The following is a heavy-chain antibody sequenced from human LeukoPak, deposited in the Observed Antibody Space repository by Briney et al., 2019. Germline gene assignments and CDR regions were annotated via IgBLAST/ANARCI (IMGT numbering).Heavy chain of an antibody. V-gene: IGHV5-51*01. CDR1: GYSFTSYW. Sequence: GESLKISCKGSGYSFTSYWIGWVRQMPGKGLEWMGIIYPGDSDTRYSPSFQGQVTISADKSISTAYLQWSSLKASDTAMYYCAIPNTAMAPPDAFDIWGQGTMVTVSS. D-gene: IGHD5-18*01. CDR2: IYPGDSDT. CDR3: AIPNTAMAPPDAFDI. J-gene: IGHJ3*02.